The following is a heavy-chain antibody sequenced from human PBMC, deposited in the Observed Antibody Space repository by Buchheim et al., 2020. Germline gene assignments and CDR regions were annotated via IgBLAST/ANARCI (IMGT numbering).Heavy chain of an antibody. CDR2: IKQDGTEK. J-gene: IGHJ4*02. CDR1: GFTYSRYW. V-gene: IGHV3-7*01. Sequence: QLVESGGGLVQPGGSLRLSCAAPGFTYSRYWMTWVRQAPGKGLEWVANIKQDGTEKYYVDSVTGRFTISRDNANKSLYLQMNSLRAEDTAVYYCASGRALDYWGQGTL. CDR3: ASGRALDY.